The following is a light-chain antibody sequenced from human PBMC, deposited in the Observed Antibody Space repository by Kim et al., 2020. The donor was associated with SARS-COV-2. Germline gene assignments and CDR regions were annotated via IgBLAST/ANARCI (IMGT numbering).Light chain of an antibody. J-gene: IGLJ3*02. CDR3: QAWDSSTAV. CDR2: QHT. CDR1: KLGDKY. V-gene: IGLV3-1*01. Sequence: GAPGQTASSTCSGTKLGDKYAYWYQQKPGQSPVLVIYQHTKRPSGISQRFSGSSSGNTATLTISPAQTMDEADYYCQAWDSSTAVFGGGTQLTVL.